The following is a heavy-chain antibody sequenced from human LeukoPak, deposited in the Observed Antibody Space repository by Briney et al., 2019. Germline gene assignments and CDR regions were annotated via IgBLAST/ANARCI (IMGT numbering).Heavy chain of an antibody. CDR2: ISSSSTI. V-gene: IGHV3-48*04. CDR1: GFTFSSYS. J-gene: IGHJ4*02. CDR3: ARDRGGSYAMAYYFDY. D-gene: IGHD1-26*01. Sequence: PGGSLRLSCAASGFTFSSYSMNWVRQAPGKGLEWVSYISSSSTIYYADSVKGRFPISRDNAKNSLYMKMNSLRAEDTAVYYCARDRGGSYAMAYYFDYWGQGTLVTVSS.